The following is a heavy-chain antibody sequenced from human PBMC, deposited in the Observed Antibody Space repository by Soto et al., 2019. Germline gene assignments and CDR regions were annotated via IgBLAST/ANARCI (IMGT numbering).Heavy chain of an antibody. J-gene: IGHJ4*02. Sequence: GGPLRPSGSASEFIFSSYAMHWVRQAPGKGLEYVSAISNTGGSIFYTDSVKGRFTISRDNSKNTLYLQMSSLRVEDTAVYYCVKTTAQYYYDSWGQGTLVTVSS. V-gene: IGHV3-64D*08. CDR3: VKTTAQYYYDS. CDR1: EFIFSSYA. CDR2: ISNTGGSI.